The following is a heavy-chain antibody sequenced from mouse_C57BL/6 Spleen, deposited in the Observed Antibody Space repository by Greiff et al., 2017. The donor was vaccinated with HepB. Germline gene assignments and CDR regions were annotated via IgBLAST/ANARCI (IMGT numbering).Heavy chain of an antibody. D-gene: IGHD3-2*02. CDR3: ARGDSSGYLYAMDY. CDR2: ISDGGSYT. Sequence: EVQRVESGGGLVKPGGSLKLSCAASGFTFSSYAMSWVRQTPEKRLEWVATISDGGSYTYYPDNVKGRFTISRDNAKNNLYLQMSHLKSEDTAMYYCARGDSSGYLYAMDYWGQGTSVTVSS. CDR1: GFTFSSYA. J-gene: IGHJ4*01. V-gene: IGHV5-4*01.